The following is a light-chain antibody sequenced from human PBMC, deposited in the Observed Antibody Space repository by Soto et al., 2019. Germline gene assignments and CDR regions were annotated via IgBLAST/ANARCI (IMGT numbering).Light chain of an antibody. J-gene: IGLJ2*01. CDR3: QSYDSSLSGYVV. Sequence: QSVLTQPPSVSGAPGQRVTISCTGSSSNIGAGYDVNWYQQLPGIAPKLLIYRNNNRPSGVPDRFSGSKSGNSASLAITGLQAEDEADYYCQSYDSSLSGYVVFGGRTKRTVL. CDR2: RNN. V-gene: IGLV1-40*01. CDR1: SSNIGAGYD.